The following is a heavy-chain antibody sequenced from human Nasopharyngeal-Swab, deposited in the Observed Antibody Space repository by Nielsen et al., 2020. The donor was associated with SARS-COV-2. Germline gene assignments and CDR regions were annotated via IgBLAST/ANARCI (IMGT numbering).Heavy chain of an antibody. D-gene: IGHD1-26*01. J-gene: IGHJ4*02. CDR3: ARDRRGGSYSSFDY. V-gene: IGHV3-11*04. CDR2: ITSSGSSV. CDR1: KFIFSDYY. Sequence: GESLKISCVASKFIFSDYYMSWIRQAPGKGLEWVSYITSSGSSVYYADSVKGRFTISRDNAKNSLYLQMNSLRAEDTAVYYCARDRRGGSYSSFDYWGQGTQVTVSS.